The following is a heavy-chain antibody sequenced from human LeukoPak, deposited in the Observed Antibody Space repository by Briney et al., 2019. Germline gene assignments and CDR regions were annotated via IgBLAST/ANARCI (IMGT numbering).Heavy chain of an antibody. CDR2: ISGSGETT. CDR1: RFYFTSFA. J-gene: IGHJ6*02. D-gene: IGHD3-3*01. CDR3: AKFGGDFWSGFDTINGMDV. V-gene: IGHV3-23*01. Sequence: PGGSLRLSCAASRFYFTSFAMAWVRQAPEKGLEWVSAISGSGETTYYAESVKGRFIISRDNSNQILSLQMNSLRADDTAVYYCAKFGGDFWSGFDTINGMDVWGQGSVVNVS.